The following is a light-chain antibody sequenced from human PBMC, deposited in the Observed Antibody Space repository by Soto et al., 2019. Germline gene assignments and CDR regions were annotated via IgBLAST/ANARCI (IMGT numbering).Light chain of an antibody. J-gene: IGKJ5*01. CDR2: AAS. V-gene: IGKV1-12*01. Sequence: DIRMTQSPSSVSASVGDRVTITCRASQGISSWLAWYQQKPGKAPMLLIYAASRLHSGDPSTFSASGSGTDFTLTISTLQPEDFATYYCQQANSFPPTFGQGTRLQIK. CDR1: QGISSW. CDR3: QQANSFPPT.